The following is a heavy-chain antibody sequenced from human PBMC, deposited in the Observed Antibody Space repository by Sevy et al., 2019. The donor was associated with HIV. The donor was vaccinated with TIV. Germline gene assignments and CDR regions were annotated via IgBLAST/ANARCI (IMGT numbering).Heavy chain of an antibody. J-gene: IGHJ3*02. CDR2: IWYDGSKE. Sequence: GGSLRLSCVASGFTFRSYGMYWVRLAPGKGLEWVAGIWYDGSKESYGDSAKGRFTISRDNSKNTLYLQLNSLRAEDTSTSYCARTSGNDALDIWGQGTMVTVSS. CDR1: GFTFRSYG. V-gene: IGHV3-33*07. D-gene: IGHD3-10*01. CDR3: ARTSGNDALDI.